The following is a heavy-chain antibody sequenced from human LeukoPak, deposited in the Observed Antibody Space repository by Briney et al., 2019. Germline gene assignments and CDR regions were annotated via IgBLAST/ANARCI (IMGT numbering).Heavy chain of an antibody. CDR1: GYSISSGYY. J-gene: IGHJ3*02. D-gene: IGHD3-22*01. CDR2: IYYTGRT. V-gene: IGHV4-38-2*02. Sequence: KSSETLSLTCTVSGYSISSGYYWGWIRQPPGKGLEWIGYIYYTGRTYYNPSLKSRLTISVDTSRNQFSLKLSSVTAADTAVYFCARGPYSYDSSGAFDIWGQGTMVTVSS. CDR3: ARGPYSYDSSGAFDI.